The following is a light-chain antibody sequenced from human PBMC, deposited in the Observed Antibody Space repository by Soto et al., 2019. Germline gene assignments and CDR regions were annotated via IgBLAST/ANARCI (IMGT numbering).Light chain of an antibody. J-gene: IGKJ1*01. CDR3: QQYNNWPWT. V-gene: IGKV3-15*01. Sequence: EIVLTQSPGTLSLSPGERATLSCRASQSVSSNLAWYQQKPGQAPRLLIYSASTRATTFPARFSGSGSGTDFTLTISSLQSEDFAVYYCQQYNNWPWTCGQGTKVAIK. CDR1: QSVSSN. CDR2: SAS.